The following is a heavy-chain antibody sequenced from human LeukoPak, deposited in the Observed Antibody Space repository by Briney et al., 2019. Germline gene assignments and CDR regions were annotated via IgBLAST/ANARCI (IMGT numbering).Heavy chain of an antibody. CDR3: ARLKFYDSTGYSPGYYMDV. V-gene: IGHV1-2*02. Sequence: ASVKVSCKASGYTFTAYYMHWVRQAPGQGLEWMGWIDTNTGDTKYAQKFQGRVTITRDTSIGTAYMELTSLISDDTAVYYCARLKFYDSTGYSPGYYMDVWGKGTTVSVFS. J-gene: IGHJ6*03. CDR1: GYTFTAYY. D-gene: IGHD3-22*01. CDR2: IDTNTGDT.